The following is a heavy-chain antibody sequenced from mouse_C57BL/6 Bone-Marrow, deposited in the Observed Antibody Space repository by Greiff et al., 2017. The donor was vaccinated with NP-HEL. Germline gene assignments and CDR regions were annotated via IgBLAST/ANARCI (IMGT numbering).Heavy chain of an antibody. CDR1: GFSLTSYA. CDR2: IWTGGGT. V-gene: IGHV2-9-1*01. D-gene: IGHD1-1*01. J-gene: IGHJ4*01. Sequence: VHLVESGPGLVAPSQSLSITCTVSGFSLTSYAISWVRQPPGKGLEWLGVIWTGGGTNYNSALKSRLSISKDNSKSQVFLKMNSLQTDDTARYYCARGYGSSPYYYAMDYWGQGTSVTVSS. CDR3: ARGYGSSPYYYAMDY.